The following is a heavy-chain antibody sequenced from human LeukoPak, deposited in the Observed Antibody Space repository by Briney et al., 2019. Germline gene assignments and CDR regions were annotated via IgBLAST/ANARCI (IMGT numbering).Heavy chain of an antibody. D-gene: IGHD4-23*01. Sequence: PGGSLRLSCAASGFTFSSYWMHWVRQAPGKGLVWVSRINSDGSNTSYADSVKGRFTISRDNAKNTLYLQMNSLRAEDTAVYYCARARYGGNYYFDYWGQGTLVTVSS. CDR3: ARARYGGNYYFDY. J-gene: IGHJ4*02. CDR1: GFTFSSYW. V-gene: IGHV3-74*01. CDR2: INSDGSNT.